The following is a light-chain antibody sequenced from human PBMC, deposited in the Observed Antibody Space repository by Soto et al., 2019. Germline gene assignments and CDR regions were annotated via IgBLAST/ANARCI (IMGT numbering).Light chain of an antibody. CDR1: QSVSSSY. V-gene: IGKV3-20*01. CDR3: QQYGSSPMT. Sequence: ESVLTQSPGTLSLYPGERATLSCRASQSVSSSYLAWYQQKPGQAPRLLIYGASSRATGIPDRFSGSGSGTDFTLTISRLEPEDFAVYYCQQYGSSPMTFGQGTKVDIK. CDR2: GAS. J-gene: IGKJ1*01.